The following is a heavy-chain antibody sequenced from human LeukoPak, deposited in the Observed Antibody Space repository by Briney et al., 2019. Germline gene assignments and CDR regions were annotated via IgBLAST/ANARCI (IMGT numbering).Heavy chain of an antibody. Sequence: PGGSLRLSCAASGFTFSRYAMSWVRQAPGKGLEWVSLIGGSGRDTYYADSVKGRFTISRDNSKNTLYLQVCSLRAEDMAVYYCAREASIVVRCSDYWGQGTLVTVSS. CDR1: GFTFSRYA. V-gene: IGHV3-23*01. J-gene: IGHJ4*02. CDR2: IGGSGRDT. CDR3: AREASIVVRCSDY. D-gene: IGHD6-6*01.